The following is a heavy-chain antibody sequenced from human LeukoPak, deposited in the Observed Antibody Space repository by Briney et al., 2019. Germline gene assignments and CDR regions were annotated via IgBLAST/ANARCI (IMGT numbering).Heavy chain of an antibody. V-gene: IGHV4-39*02. J-gene: IGHJ4*02. CDR1: GGSISSSTYY. D-gene: IGHD3-16*01. CDR2: IYYTGAT. Sequence: SETLSLTCTVSGGSISSSTYYWGWIRQPPGKGLEWIGAIYYTGATYYNPSLRSRVTVSVDTSKNHFSLNLRSVTAVDTALYYCASAPRQASIGGLDYWGQGTLVTVSS. CDR3: ASAPRQASIGGLDY.